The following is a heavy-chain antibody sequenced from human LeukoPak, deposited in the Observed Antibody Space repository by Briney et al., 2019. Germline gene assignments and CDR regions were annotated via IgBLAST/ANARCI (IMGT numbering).Heavy chain of an antibody. J-gene: IGHJ4*02. Sequence: GSLRLSCAASGFTFSSYDMNWVRQAPGKGLEWVSQITSSGNIYYGDSVKGRFTISRDNGKNSLYLQMNSLRDEDTAVYYCARETSVAVDYWGQGTLVTVSS. CDR1: GFTFSSYD. D-gene: IGHD6-19*01. CDR2: ITSSGNI. V-gene: IGHV3-48*02. CDR3: ARETSVAVDY.